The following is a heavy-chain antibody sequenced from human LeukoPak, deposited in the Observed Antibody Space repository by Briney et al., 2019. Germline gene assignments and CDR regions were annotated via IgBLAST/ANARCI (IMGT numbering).Heavy chain of an antibody. CDR3: AKAITALVLTTWDS. CDR1: GFTFYTYG. D-gene: IGHD2-8*02. Sequence: AGGSLGLSYAASGFTFYTYGMNWIRQAPGKGLEWVSKISGSGSNTHYADSVKGRFTIFRDNSRNILYLQMNSLRAEDTAVYYCAKAITALVLTTWDSWGQGTLVTVSP. J-gene: IGHJ4*02. CDR2: ISGSGSNT. V-gene: IGHV3-23*01.